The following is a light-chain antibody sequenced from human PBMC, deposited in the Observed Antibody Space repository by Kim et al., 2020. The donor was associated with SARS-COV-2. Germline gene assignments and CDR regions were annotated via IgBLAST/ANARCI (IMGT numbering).Light chain of an antibody. CDR1: GSDIGRYNY. Sequence: GLSFTISCSGTGSDIGRYNYVSWYQQHPGKAPKLIIFDVTQRPSGVSDRFSGSKSGNTASLTISGLQAEDEADYYCGAYSSSNTWVFGGGTKLTVL. CDR2: DVT. CDR3: GAYSSSNTWV. J-gene: IGLJ3*02. V-gene: IGLV2-14*03.